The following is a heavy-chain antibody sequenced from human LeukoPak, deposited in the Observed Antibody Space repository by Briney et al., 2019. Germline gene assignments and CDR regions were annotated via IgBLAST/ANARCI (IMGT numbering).Heavy chain of an antibody. D-gene: IGHD6-25*01. Sequence: GGSLRLSCAASGFTFSTYWMHWVRQAPGKGLVLVSGIRSDGSSTIYADSVKGRFTISRDNARNTLYLQVNSLRAEDTAVYYCARDSSGWGFDYWGQGSLVTVSS. CDR3: ARDSSGWGFDY. CDR1: GFTFSTYW. CDR2: IRSDGSST. V-gene: IGHV3-74*01. J-gene: IGHJ4*02.